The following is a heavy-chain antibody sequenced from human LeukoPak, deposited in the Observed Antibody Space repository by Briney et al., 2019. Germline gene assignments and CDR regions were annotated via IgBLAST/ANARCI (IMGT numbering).Heavy chain of an antibody. CDR2: ISYDGSNK. J-gene: IGHJ4*02. Sequence: PGRSLRLSCAASGFTFSSYVMNWVRQAPGKGLEWVAVISYDGSNKYYADSVKGRFTISRDNAKNSLYLQMNSLRAEDTAVYYCARRSSGYDWKTFDYWGQGTLVTVSS. D-gene: IGHD5-12*01. CDR1: GFTFSSYV. CDR3: ARRSSGYDWKTFDY. V-gene: IGHV3-30*04.